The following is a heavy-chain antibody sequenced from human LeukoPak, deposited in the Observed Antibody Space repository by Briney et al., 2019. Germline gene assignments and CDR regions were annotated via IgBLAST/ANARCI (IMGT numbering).Heavy chain of an antibody. Sequence: SETLSLTCTVSGGSISSHYWSWIRQPPGKGLEWIGYIFYVGSTNYNPSLKSRVTISVDTSKNQFSLKLNSVTAADTAVYYCARDYYDSRGEAFDIWGQGTMVTVSS. J-gene: IGHJ3*02. D-gene: IGHD3-22*01. CDR3: ARDYYDSRGEAFDI. V-gene: IGHV4-59*11. CDR2: IFYVGST. CDR1: GGSISSHY.